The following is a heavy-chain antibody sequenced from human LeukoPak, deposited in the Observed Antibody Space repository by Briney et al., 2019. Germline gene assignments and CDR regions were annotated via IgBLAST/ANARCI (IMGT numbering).Heavy chain of an antibody. J-gene: IGHJ4*02. CDR3: ARGRRLGLNTYYFDY. CDR1: GFTFSTYS. D-gene: IGHD6-19*01. CDR2: ISSSSSYI. Sequence: PGGSLRLSCAASGFTFSTYSMNWVRQAPGKGLEWVSSISSSSSYIYYADSVKGRFTISRDNAKKSLHLQMNSLRAEDTAVYYCARGRRLGLNTYYFDYWGQGTLVTVSS. V-gene: IGHV3-21*01.